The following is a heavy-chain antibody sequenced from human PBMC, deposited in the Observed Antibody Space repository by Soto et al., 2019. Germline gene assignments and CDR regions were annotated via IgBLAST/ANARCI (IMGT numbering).Heavy chain of an antibody. V-gene: IGHV3-43*01. CDR1: GFTFDDYT. Sequence: EVQLVESGGVVVQPGGSLRLSCAASGFTFDDYTMHWVRQAPGKGLEWVSLISWDGGSTYYADSVKGRFTISRDNSKNSLYLQMNSVRTEDTALYDCAKDLTQWRPNHYYYYGMDVWGKGTTVTVSS. J-gene: IGHJ6*04. CDR2: ISWDGGST. CDR3: AKDLTQWRPNHYYYYGMDV. D-gene: IGHD6-19*01.